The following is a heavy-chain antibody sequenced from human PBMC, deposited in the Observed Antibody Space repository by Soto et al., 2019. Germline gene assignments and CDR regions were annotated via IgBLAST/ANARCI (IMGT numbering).Heavy chain of an antibody. J-gene: IGHJ5*01. D-gene: IGHD2-2*01. CDR3: ARYVGDEVPGARRFDS. CDR1: GASISDYC. Sequence: QVHLQESGPGVVKPSETLSLTCTASGASISDYCWSWVRQPTGKGLELIGYVYRSGSRDDTDYNRSLNSRGTLSTDTSRNQFSVHLSSVNAPDTAVYCCARYVGDEVPGARRFDSWGQGTLVTVSS. V-gene: IGHV4-59*08. CDR2: VYRSGSRDDT.